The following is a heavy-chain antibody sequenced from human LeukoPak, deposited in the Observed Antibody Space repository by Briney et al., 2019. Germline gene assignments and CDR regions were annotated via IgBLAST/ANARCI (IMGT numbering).Heavy chain of an antibody. CDR2: IRYDGSDI. J-gene: IGHJ4*02. V-gene: IGHV3-30*02. Sequence: GGSLRLSCAASGFIFTSYGMHWVRQAPGKGLEWVSFIRYDGSDIDYADSAKGRFTISRDNAKNSLYLQMNSLRAEDTAVYYCARGADNSGSFVILDYWGQGTLVTVSS. D-gene: IGHD3-10*01. CDR3: ARGADNSGSFVILDY. CDR1: GFIFTSYG.